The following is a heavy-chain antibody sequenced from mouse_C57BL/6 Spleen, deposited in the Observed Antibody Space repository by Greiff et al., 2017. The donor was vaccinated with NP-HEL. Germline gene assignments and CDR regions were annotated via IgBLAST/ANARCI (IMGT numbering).Heavy chain of an antibody. D-gene: IGHD4-1*01. CDR3: ARGILGYAMDY. CDR1: GYAFSSSW. CDR2: IYPGDGDT. Sequence: VQLQQSGPELVKPGASVKISCKASGYAFSSSWMNWVKQRPGKGLEWIGRIYPGDGDTNYNGKFKGKATLTADKSSSTAYMQLSSLTSEDSAVDFCARGILGYAMDYWGQGTSVTVSS. V-gene: IGHV1-82*01. J-gene: IGHJ4*01.